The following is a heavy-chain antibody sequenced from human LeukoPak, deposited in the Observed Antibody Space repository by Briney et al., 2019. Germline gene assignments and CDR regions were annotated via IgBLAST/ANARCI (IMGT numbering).Heavy chain of an antibody. CDR2: ISSSGSTI. J-gene: IGHJ5*02. CDR1: GFTFSDYY. CDR3: ARDLEVSEPYNWFDP. Sequence: GGSLRLSCAASGFTFSDYYMSWIRQAPGKGLEWVSYISSSGSTIYYADSVKGRFTISRDNAKNSLYLQMNSLRAEDTAVYYCARDLEVSEPYNWFDPWGQGALVTVSS. D-gene: IGHD1-1*01. V-gene: IGHV3-11*01.